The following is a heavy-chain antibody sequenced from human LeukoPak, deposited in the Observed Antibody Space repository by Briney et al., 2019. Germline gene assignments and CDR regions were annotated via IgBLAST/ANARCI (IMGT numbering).Heavy chain of an antibody. D-gene: IGHD6-19*01. CDR1: GFIFSRYG. J-gene: IGHJ4*02. Sequence: PGGSLRLACAASGFIFSRYGMSWVRQAPGKGLEWVSAISGSGGTSYYADSVKGRFTISRDNSKNTLYLQINSLRAEDTALYYCAKDNLPGIVVADRDYWGQGTLVTVSS. CDR2: ISGSGGTS. V-gene: IGHV3-23*01. CDR3: AKDNLPGIVVADRDY.